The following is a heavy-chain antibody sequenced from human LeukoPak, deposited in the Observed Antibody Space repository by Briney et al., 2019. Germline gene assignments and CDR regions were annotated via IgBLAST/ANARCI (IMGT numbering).Heavy chain of an antibody. Sequence: PGGSLRLSCAASGFTVSSNYMSWVRQAPGKGLEWVSVIYSGGSTYYADSVKGRFTISRDNSKNTLYLQMNSLRAEDTAVYYCARDRRGYSGYDYFDYWGQGTLVTVSS. V-gene: IGHV3-53*01. D-gene: IGHD5-12*01. CDR1: GFTVSSNY. CDR2: IYSGGST. J-gene: IGHJ4*02. CDR3: ARDRRGYSGYDYFDY.